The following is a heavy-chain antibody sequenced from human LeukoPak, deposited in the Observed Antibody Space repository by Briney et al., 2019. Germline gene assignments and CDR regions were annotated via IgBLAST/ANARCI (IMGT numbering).Heavy chain of an antibody. D-gene: IGHD1-26*01. Sequence: PSETLSLTCTVSGGSISSYYWSWIRQPPGKGLEWIGYIYYSGSTNYNPSLKSRVTISVDTSKSQFSLKLSSVTAADTAVYYCARNSAIVGATYDAFDIWGQGTMVTVSS. CDR1: GGSISSYY. V-gene: IGHV4-59*01. CDR3: ARNSAIVGATYDAFDI. J-gene: IGHJ3*02. CDR2: IYYSGST.